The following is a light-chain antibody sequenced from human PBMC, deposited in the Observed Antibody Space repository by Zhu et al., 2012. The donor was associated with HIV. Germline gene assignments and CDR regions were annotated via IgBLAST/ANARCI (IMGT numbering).Light chain of an antibody. V-gene: IGKV1-9*01. CDR3: QQLNTYPLFT. CDR2: DTS. Sequence: DVQLTQSPAFPSASVGDRVTITCRASESVSRYLAWYQQKPGKAPKLLIYDTSILQSGVPSTFSGSGSGTEFTLTISSLQPEDFATYYCQQLNTYPLFTFGPGTKVDIK. J-gene: IGKJ3*01. CDR1: ESVSRY.